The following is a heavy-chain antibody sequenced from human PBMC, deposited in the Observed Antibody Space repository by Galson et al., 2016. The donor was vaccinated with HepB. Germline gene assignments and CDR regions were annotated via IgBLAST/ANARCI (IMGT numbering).Heavy chain of an antibody. D-gene: IGHD4-23*01. V-gene: IGHV3-21*01. CDR1: GFTFSSYS. Sequence: SLRLSCAASGFTFSSYSMNWVRQAPGKGLEWVSCISSSSSYIYYADSVKGRFTISRDNAKNSLYLQMNSLRAEDTAVYYCVRVRADYGGNMPDAFDIWGQGTMVTVSS. CDR3: VRVRADYGGNMPDAFDI. CDR2: ISSSSSYI. J-gene: IGHJ3*02.